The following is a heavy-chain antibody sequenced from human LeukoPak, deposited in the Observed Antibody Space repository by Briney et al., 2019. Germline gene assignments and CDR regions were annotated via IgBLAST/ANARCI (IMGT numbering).Heavy chain of an antibody. Sequence: GGSLRLSCAASGFTFSSYWMHWVRQAPGKGLVWVSRINSDGSSTSYADSVKGRFTISRDNAKNSLYLQMNSLRADDTAVYYCAREMIRGVPFFDYWGEGTLVTVSS. CDR2: INSDGSST. V-gene: IGHV3-74*01. D-gene: IGHD3-10*01. J-gene: IGHJ4*02. CDR1: GFTFSSYW. CDR3: AREMIRGVPFFDY.